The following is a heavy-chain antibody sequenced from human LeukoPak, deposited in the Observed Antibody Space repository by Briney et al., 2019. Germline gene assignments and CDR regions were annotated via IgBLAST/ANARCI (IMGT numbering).Heavy chain of an antibody. Sequence: SETLSLTCTVSGGSISSHYWSWIRQPPGKGLEWIGYIYYSGSTNYNPSLKSRVTISVDTSKNQFSLKLSSVTAADTAVYYCARVPVVVVPTEYWFDPWGQETLVTVSS. D-gene: IGHD2-2*01. V-gene: IGHV4-59*11. CDR2: IYYSGST. CDR1: GGSISSHY. CDR3: ARVPVVVVPTEYWFDP. J-gene: IGHJ5*02.